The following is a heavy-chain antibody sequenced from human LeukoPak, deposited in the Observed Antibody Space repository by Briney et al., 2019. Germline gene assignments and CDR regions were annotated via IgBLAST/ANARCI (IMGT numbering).Heavy chain of an antibody. J-gene: IGHJ4*02. Sequence: SETLSLTCTVSGDSISTDGSYWGWIRQPPGKGLEWIAIIYNSGSTYYNPSLKSRVPMSVDTSKNQFSLKLSSVTAADTAVYYCARRGSNWFFDYWGQGTLVSVSS. CDR2: IYNSGST. V-gene: IGHV4-39*01. D-gene: IGHD6-13*01. CDR3: ARRGSNWFFDY. CDR1: GDSISTDGSY.